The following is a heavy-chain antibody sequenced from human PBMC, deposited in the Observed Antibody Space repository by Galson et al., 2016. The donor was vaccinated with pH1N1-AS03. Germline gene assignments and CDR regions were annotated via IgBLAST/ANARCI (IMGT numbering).Heavy chain of an antibody. CDR1: GLTFSSYA. V-gene: IGHV3-64*01. Sequence: SLRLSCAAAGLTFSSYAMFWVRQAPGKGLEYVSAISGNGVSTYYANSVKGKFTISRDNSKNALYLQMGSLRPEDMAVYYCARGPVSYANYWFPPPDYWGQGTLVTVSS. D-gene: IGHD4/OR15-4a*01. CDR3: ARGPVSYANYWFPPPDY. J-gene: IGHJ4*02. CDR2: ISGNGVST.